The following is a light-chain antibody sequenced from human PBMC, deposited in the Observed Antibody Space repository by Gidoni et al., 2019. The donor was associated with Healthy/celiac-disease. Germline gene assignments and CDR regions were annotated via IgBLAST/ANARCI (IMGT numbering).Light chain of an antibody. CDR3: QQYYSTPIT. CDR1: QSVLYSSNNKNY. J-gene: IGKJ3*01. V-gene: IGKV4-1*01. CDR2: WAS. Sequence: DIVMTQSPDSLAVPLGERATINCKSSQSVLYSSNNKNYLAWYQQKPGQPPKLLIYWASTRESGVPDRFSGSGSGTDFTLTISSLQAEDVAVYYCQQYYSTPITFGPXTKVDIK.